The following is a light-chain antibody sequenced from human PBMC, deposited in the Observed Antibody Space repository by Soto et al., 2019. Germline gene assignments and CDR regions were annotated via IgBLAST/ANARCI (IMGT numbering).Light chain of an antibody. J-gene: IGKJ1*01. CDR3: QLYGSSPRT. CDR1: QSVSSSY. CDR2: GAS. V-gene: IGKV3-20*01. Sequence: EIVLTQSPGTLSLSPGERATLSCRASQSVSSSYLAWYQQKPGQAPRLLIYGASSRATGIPDRFSGSGSGTVFTLTISRLEPEDFAVYYCQLYGSSPRTFGQGTKVEIK.